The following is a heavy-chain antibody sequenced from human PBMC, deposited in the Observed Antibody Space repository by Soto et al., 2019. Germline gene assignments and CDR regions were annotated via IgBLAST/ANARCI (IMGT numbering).Heavy chain of an antibody. J-gene: IGHJ4*02. CDR2: IKQDGSEK. V-gene: IGHV3-7*01. D-gene: IGHD3-3*01. CDR1: GFTFSSYW. CDR3: ARGWAGAIFGVVNYFDY. Sequence: GGSLRLSCAASGFTFSSYWMSWVRQAPGKGLEWVANIKQDGSEKYYVDSVKGRFTISRDNAKNSLYLQMNSLRAEDTAVYYCARGWAGAIFGVVNYFDYWGQGTLVTVSS.